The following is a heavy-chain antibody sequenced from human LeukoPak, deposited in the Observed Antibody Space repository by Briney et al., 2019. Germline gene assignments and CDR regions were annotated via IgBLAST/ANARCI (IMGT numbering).Heavy chain of an antibody. Sequence: SESLSLTCAVYGGSFSGYYWSWIRQPPGKGLEWIGEINHSGSTNYNPSLKSRVTISVDTSKNQFSLKLSSVTAADTAVYYCARGRLRDRGRRFDPWGQGTLVTVSS. CDR3: ARGRLRDRGRRFDP. CDR1: GGSFSGYY. J-gene: IGHJ5*02. CDR2: INHSGST. V-gene: IGHV4-34*01. D-gene: IGHD5-12*01.